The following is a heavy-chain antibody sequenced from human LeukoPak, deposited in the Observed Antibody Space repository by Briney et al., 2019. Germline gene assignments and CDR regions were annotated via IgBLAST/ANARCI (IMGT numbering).Heavy chain of an antibody. CDR3: ARYCHAGTCDSKALHY. CDR1: AGPISSFS. J-gene: IGHJ4*02. CDR2: IHYTGNT. Sequence: PSQTLSLTCTVSAGPISSFSWGWLRHLPGKGLEWIGYIHYTGNTNSNTSLKSRVTISVATSKNQFSLNLRSVTAADTAVYFWARYCHAGTCDSKALHYWGQGALATVSS. V-gene: IGHV4-59*01. D-gene: IGHD2-15*01.